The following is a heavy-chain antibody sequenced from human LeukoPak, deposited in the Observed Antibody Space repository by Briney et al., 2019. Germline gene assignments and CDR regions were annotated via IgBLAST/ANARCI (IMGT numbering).Heavy chain of an antibody. CDR3: ATEVPRCSHGTCYFGWLDP. D-gene: IGHD2-15*01. CDR2: ISADNGNT. CDR1: GYNFTNYG. Sequence: ASVKVSCKASGYNFTNYGISWVRQAPGQGLEWVGWISADNGNTNYAQNFQGRVTVTTDTSTSTVYLELRSLISDDTAVYYCATEVPRCSHGTCYFGWLDPWGQGTLVTVSS. J-gene: IGHJ5*02. V-gene: IGHV1-18*01.